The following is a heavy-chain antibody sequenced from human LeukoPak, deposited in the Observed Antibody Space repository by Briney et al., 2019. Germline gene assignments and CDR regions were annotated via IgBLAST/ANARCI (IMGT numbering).Heavy chain of an antibody. Sequence: NPSETLSLTCTVSGGTISSYYWNWIRQPPGKGLEWIGYTHYSGSTKYNPSLKSRVTKSVDTSKSQFSLKLSSVTAADTAVYYCARWYSSGWAFDYWGQGTLVTVSS. D-gene: IGHD6-19*01. CDR3: ARWYSSGWAFDY. J-gene: IGHJ4*02. CDR2: THYSGST. CDR1: GGTISSYY. V-gene: IGHV4-59*08.